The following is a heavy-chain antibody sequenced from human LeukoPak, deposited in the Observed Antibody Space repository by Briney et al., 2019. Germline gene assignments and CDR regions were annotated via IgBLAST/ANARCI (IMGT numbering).Heavy chain of an antibody. CDR2: IYYSGST. CDR1: GGSISSYY. Sequence: SETLSLTCTVSGGSISSYYWSWIRQPPGKGLEWIGYIYYSGSTNYNPSLKSRVTISVDTSKNQFSLKLSSVAAADTAVYYCARLGSGSYYYYHYGMDVWGQGTTVTVSS. J-gene: IGHJ6*02. D-gene: IGHD1-26*01. V-gene: IGHV4-59*08. CDR3: ARLGSGSYYYYHYGMDV.